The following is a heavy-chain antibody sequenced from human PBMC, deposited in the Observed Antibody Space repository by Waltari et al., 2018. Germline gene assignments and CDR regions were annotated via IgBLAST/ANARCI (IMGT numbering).Heavy chain of an antibody. CDR1: GFTFSSSW. CDR2: KRKEGSEK. CDR3: ARDPPWSGYSDY. J-gene: IGHJ4*02. Sequence: EVQLVESGGGLVQPGGSLRLSCAASGFTFSSSWMSWVRQAPGKGREWVANKRKEGSEKYYVDSWKCLFTISRENAKISLYLQMNSLGSEDTDVYYCARDPPWSGYSDYWGQGTLVTVSS. D-gene: IGHD3-3*01. V-gene: IGHV3-7*01.